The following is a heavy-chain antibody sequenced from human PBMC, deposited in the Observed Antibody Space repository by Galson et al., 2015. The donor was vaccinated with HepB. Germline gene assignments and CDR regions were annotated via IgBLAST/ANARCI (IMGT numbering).Heavy chain of an antibody. CDR1: GFTFSSYS. Sequence: SLRLSCAASGFTFSSYSMNWVRQAPGKGLEWVSSISSSSSYIYYADSVKGRFTISRDNAKNSLYLQMNSLRAEDTAVYYCARDHYYGSGSYPRMDVWGQGTTVTVSS. J-gene: IGHJ6*02. V-gene: IGHV3-21*01. D-gene: IGHD3-10*01. CDR3: ARDHYYGSGSYPRMDV. CDR2: ISSSSSYI.